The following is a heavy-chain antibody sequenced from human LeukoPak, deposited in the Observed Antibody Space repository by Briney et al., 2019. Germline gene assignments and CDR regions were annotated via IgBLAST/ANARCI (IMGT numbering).Heavy chain of an antibody. CDR3: ATNFPSVTTSLAYYYGMDV. CDR2: ISSSGSTI. V-gene: IGHV3-48*03. Sequence: GGSLRLSCAASGFTFSSYEMNWVRQAPGKGLEWVSYISSSGSTIYYAHSVKGRFTISRDNAKNSLYLQMNTLRAEDTAVYYCATNFPSVTTSLAYYYGMDVWGQGTTVTVSS. J-gene: IGHJ6*02. CDR1: GFTFSSYE. D-gene: IGHD4-11*01.